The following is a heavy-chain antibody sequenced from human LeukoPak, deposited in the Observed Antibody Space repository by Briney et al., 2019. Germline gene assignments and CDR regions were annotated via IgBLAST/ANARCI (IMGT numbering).Heavy chain of an antibody. CDR3: AREGYAIWFDP. CDR2: ISSSSYI. Sequence: PGGSLRLSCAAPGFTFSSYSMNWVRQTPGKGLEWVSSISSSSYIYYADSVKGRFTISRDNAKNSLYLQMNSLRAEDTAMYYCAREGYAIWFDPWGQGTLVTVSS. CDR1: GFTFSSYS. V-gene: IGHV3-21*01. D-gene: IGHD2-8*01. J-gene: IGHJ5*02.